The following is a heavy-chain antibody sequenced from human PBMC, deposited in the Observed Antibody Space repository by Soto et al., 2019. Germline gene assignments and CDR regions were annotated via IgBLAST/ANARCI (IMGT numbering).Heavy chain of an antibody. CDR1: GFTFSSYW. CDR3: ARAGWELLRYHWLDL. CDR2: INSDGSST. Sequence: EVQLVESGGGLVQPGGSLRLSCAASGFTFSSYWMHWVRQAPGKGLVWVSRINSDGSSTTYADSVKGRFTISRDNAKNTLHLQMNSLRAEDTAVYYCARAGWELLRYHWLDLWGEGNLVTDS. V-gene: IGHV3-74*01. J-gene: IGHJ5*02. D-gene: IGHD3-10*01.